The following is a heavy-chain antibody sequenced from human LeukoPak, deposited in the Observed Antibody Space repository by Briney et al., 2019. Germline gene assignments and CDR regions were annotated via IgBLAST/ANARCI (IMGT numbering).Heavy chain of an antibody. CDR3: ARGEHYYDSSGYALDY. V-gene: IGHV3-30*03. D-gene: IGHD3-22*01. Sequence: LSLTCTVSGGSISSYYWSWIRQPPGKGLEWVAVISYDGSNKYYADSVKGRFTISRDNSKNTLYLQMNSLRAEDTAVYYCARGEHYYDSSGYALDYWGQGTLVTVSS. CDR2: ISYDGSNK. J-gene: IGHJ4*02. CDR1: GGSISSYY.